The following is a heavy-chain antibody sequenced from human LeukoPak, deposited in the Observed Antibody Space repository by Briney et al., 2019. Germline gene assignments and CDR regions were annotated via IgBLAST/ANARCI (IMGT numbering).Heavy chain of an antibody. V-gene: IGHV4-34*01. CDR3: ARSLDKWLVRKKKANWFAP. J-gene: IGHJ5*02. Sequence: SETLSLTCAVYGGSFSGYYWSWIRQPPGKGLEWIGEINHSGSTNYNPPLKSRVTISVDTSKNQFSLKLSSVTAADTAVYYCARSLDKWLVRKKKANWFAPGGQGTLVTVSS. CDR2: INHSGST. CDR1: GGSFSGYY. D-gene: IGHD6-19*01.